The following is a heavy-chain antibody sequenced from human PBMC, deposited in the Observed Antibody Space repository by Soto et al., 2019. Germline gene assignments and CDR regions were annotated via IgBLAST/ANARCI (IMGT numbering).Heavy chain of an antibody. CDR1: GGSISSGGYS. D-gene: IGHD1-26*01. CDR2: IYHSGST. V-gene: IGHV4-30-2*01. Sequence: QLQLQESGAGLVKPSQTLSLTCAVSGGSISSGGYSWSWIRQPPGKGLEWIGYIYHSGSTYYNPSLMTRLPTSVASSNHQFSLKLSSVPAPDTAVYYCAPGGALPRYYCGQRPPVPLSS. CDR3: APGGALPRYY. J-gene: IGHJ4*02.